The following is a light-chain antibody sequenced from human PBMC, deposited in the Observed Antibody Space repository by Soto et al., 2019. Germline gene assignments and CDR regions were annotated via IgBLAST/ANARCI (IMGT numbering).Light chain of an antibody. V-gene: IGLV2-8*01. CDR1: SSDVTGYSY. J-gene: IGLJ3*02. CDR2: DFT. Sequence: QSALTQPPSASGSLGQSVTISCTGISSDVTGYSYVSWYQQHPGKAPKLLIFDFTKRPSGVPDRFSGSTSGNTASLTVSGLQAEDADDSYCGSCAFVGDHTMVFGGGTKLTVL. CDR3: GSCAFVGDHTMV.